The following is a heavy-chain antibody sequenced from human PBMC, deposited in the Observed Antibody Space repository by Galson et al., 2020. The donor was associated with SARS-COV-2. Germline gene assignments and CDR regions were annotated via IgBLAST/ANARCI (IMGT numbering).Heavy chain of an antibody. CDR2: IYSGGST. J-gene: IGHJ4*02. CDR1: GFTFSTYA. Sequence: GESLKISCAASGFTFSTYAMTWVRQAPGKGLEWVSVIYSGGSTYYADSVKGRFTISRDNSENTLYLQMNRLRTEDTAVYYCAKSVEMAPMAFGSWGQGPPVTVSS. V-gene: IGHV3-23*03. CDR3: AKSVEMAPMAFGS. D-gene: IGHD2-8*01.